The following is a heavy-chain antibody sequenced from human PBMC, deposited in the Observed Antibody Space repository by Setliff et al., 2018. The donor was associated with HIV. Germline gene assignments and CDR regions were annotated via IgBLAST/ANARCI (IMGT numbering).Heavy chain of an antibody. D-gene: IGHD6-19*01. CDR3: AGESALSGQSD. V-gene: IGHV4-4*02. Sequence: SETLSLTCTVSGASISDTIWWSWVHQSPKKGLGWIGEMYHSGTTRYNPSLESRVTLSLDKSRNQFTLKMTSVTAADTALYYCAGESALSGQSDWGQGTLVTVSS. J-gene: IGHJ4*02. CDR1: GASISDTIW. CDR2: MYHSGTT.